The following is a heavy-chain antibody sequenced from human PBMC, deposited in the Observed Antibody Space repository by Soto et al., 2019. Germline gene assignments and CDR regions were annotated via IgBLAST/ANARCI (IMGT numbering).Heavy chain of an antibody. CDR2: INHSGST. CDR3: ARSLTPGYCSGGSCYRWRYFPH. CDR1: GGTFSGHG. D-gene: IGHD2-15*01. J-gene: IGHJ1*01. Sequence: LETLPLTCSVEGGTFSGHGGSWIRQPPGKGLEWIGEINHSGSTNYNPSLKSRVTISVDTSKNQFSLKLSSVNAADTAVYYCARSLTPGYCSGGSCYRWRYFPHWGQGTLVTVSS. V-gene: IGHV4-34*01.